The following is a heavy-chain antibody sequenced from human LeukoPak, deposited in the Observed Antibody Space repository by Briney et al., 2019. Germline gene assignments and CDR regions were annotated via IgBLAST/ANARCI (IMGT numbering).Heavy chain of an antibody. J-gene: IGHJ4*02. CDR1: GFTFSSYG. CDR3: VRKDSGLHPFDL. Sequence: PGGSLRLSCAASGFTFSSYGMSWVRQAPGKGLEWVSAISATGGSAYNADSVKGRFTISRDNAKNMLYLQMRSLRVEDTAVYYCVRKDSGLHPFDLWGQGTRVTVSS. CDR2: ISATGGSA. V-gene: IGHV3-23*01.